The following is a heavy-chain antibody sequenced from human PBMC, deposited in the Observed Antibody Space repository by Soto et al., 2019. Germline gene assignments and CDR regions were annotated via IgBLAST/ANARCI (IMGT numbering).Heavy chain of an antibody. J-gene: IGHJ4*02. CDR3: ARREKWHDFEY. CDR2: IYPGDSDT. CDR1: GYDFSSYW. Sequence: GESLKISCKGSGYDFSSYWIAWVRQMPGKGLEWMGMIYPGDSDTKYSPSFQGRVTISADRSTSTAYLHWGSLTASDTARYFCARREKWHDFEYWGQGSLVTVS. V-gene: IGHV5-51*01. D-gene: IGHD5-12*01.